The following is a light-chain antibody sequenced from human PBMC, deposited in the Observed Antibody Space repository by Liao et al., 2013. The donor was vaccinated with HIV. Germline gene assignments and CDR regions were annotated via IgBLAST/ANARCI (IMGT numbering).Light chain of an antibody. Sequence: SDELTQPSSVSVSPGQTASIACSGDELRDKYASWYQQRPGQSPVLVIYQDTKRPSGIPERFSGSNSGNTATLTISGTQAMDEADYYCQAWDSSTGVFGGGTKLTVL. V-gene: IGLV3-1*01. CDR1: ELRDKY. CDR2: QDT. CDR3: QAWDSSTGV. J-gene: IGLJ3*02.